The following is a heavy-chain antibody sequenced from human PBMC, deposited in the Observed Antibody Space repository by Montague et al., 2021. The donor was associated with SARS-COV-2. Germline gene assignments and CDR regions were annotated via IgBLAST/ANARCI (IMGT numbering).Heavy chain of an antibody. D-gene: IGHD2-2*01. J-gene: IGHJ6*03. CDR1: GGSFSGYY. CDR2: INHSGST. V-gene: IGHV4-34*01. Sequence: SETLSLTCAVYGGSFSGYYWSWIRQPPGKGLEWIGEINHSGSTXXXPSXXXRVTISVDTSKNQFSLKLSSVTAADTAVYYCARLVVPAARYYYYYYMDVWGKGTTVTVSS. CDR3: ARLVVPAARYYYYYYMDV.